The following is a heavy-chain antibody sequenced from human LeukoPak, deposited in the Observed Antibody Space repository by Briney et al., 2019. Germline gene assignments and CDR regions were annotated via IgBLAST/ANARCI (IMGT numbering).Heavy chain of an antibody. CDR1: GFTFSSYS. J-gene: IGHJ4*02. V-gene: IGHV3-21*01. CDR2: IGSTGAYI. D-gene: IGHD2-15*01. Sequence: PGGSLRLSCAASGFTFSSYSMNWVRQAPGKGLEWLSSIGSTGAYIFYADSVKGRFTISRDNAKNSLSLQMTSLRAEDTAVYYCARDRWELLRSVDYWGQGTLVTVSS. CDR3: ARDRWELLRSVDY.